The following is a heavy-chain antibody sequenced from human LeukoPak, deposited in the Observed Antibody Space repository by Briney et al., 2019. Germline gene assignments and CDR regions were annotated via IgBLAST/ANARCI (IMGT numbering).Heavy chain of an antibody. Sequence: PSETLSLTCAVYGGSFSGYYWSWIRQPPGKGLKWIGEINHSGSTNYNPSLKSRVTISVDTSKNQFSLKLSSVTAADTAVYYCARGRIAKIVVVHSFSYGMDVWGQGTTVTVSS. CDR2: INHSGST. CDR3: ARGRIAKIVVVHSFSYGMDV. V-gene: IGHV4-34*01. J-gene: IGHJ6*02. CDR1: GGSFSGYY. D-gene: IGHD3-22*01.